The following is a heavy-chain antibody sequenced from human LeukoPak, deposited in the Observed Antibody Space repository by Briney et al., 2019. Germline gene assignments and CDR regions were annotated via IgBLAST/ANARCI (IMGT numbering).Heavy chain of an antibody. J-gene: IGHJ4*02. Sequence: PGGSLRLSCAASGFTFRDFGMGWVRQAPGKGLEWVAFIRHDGSDKYYADSARGRFTISRDNSKNTVDLQMNSLRAEDSAVYYCAKDSYGPDNWGQGTLVTVSS. V-gene: IGHV3-30*02. D-gene: IGHD4-17*01. CDR1: GFTFRDFG. CDR2: IRHDGSDK. CDR3: AKDSYGPDN.